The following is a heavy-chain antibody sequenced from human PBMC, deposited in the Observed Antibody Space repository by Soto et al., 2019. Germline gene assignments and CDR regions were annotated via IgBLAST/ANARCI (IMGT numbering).Heavy chain of an antibody. CDR1: SGSFSGYY. Sequence: SETLSLTGSIYSGSFSGYYWSWIRQPPGKGLEWIGEISQSGNTNYSPSLKSRVSISIDTSMKQFSLNLASVSAADTAVYYCARAPKVSGSSQTRPDFWGQGTRVTVSA. J-gene: IGHJ4*02. CDR3: ARAPKVSGSSQTRPDF. CDR2: ISQSGNT. D-gene: IGHD6-6*01. V-gene: IGHV4-34*01.